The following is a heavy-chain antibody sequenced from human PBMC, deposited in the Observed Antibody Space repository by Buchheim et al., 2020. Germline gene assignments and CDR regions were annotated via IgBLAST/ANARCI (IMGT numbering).Heavy chain of an antibody. V-gene: IGHV3-74*01. CDR2: INTDGSRT. CDR1: GFTFSSCW. Sequence: EVQLVESGGGSVQPGGSLRLSCAAPGFTFSSCWMHWVRQAPGKGLVWVSRINTDGSRTSYADSVKGRFTISRDNAKNTVYLQMNSLRAEDTAVYYCASPGTRDEYDFDYWGQGAL. D-gene: IGHD5-24*01. J-gene: IGHJ4*02. CDR3: ASPGTRDEYDFDY.